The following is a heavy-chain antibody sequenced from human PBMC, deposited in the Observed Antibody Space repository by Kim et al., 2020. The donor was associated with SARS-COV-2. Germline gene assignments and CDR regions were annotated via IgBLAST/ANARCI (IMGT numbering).Heavy chain of an antibody. J-gene: IGHJ6*02. CDR3: ARRTWIQPYYGMDV. V-gene: IGHV4-39*01. D-gene: IGHD5-18*01. CDR2: TYYSGST. Sequence: SETLSLTCTVSGGSISSSSYYWGWIRQPPGKGLEWIGSTYYSGSTYYNPSLKSRVTISVDTSKNQFSLKLSSVTAADTAVYYCARRTWIQPYYGMDVWG. CDR1: GGSISSSSYY.